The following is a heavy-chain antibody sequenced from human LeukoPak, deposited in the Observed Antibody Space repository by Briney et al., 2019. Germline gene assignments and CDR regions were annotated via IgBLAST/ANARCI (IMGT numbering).Heavy chain of an antibody. D-gene: IGHD3-22*01. J-gene: IGHJ3*02. CDR3: AKDTVYDSSGYYYDWGAFDI. CDR2: ISSSSSYI. CDR1: GFTFSSYS. Sequence: GGSLRLSCAASGFTFSSYSMNWVRQAPGKGLEWVSSISSSSSYIYYADSVKGRFTISRDNAKNSLYLQMNSLRAEDTALYYCAKDTVYDSSGYYYDWGAFDIWGQGTMVTVSS. V-gene: IGHV3-21*04.